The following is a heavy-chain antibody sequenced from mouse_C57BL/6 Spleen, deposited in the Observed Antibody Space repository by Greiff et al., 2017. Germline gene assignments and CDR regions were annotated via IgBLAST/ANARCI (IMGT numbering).Heavy chain of an antibody. Sequence: QVQLQQSGAELVKPGASVKLSCKASGYTFTSYWMHWVKQRPGQGLEWIGMIHPNSGSTNYNEKFKSKATLTVDKSSSTAYMQLSSLTSEDSAVYYCAREGLYGSSSYWGQGTLVTVSA. J-gene: IGHJ3*01. D-gene: IGHD1-1*01. CDR3: AREGLYGSSSY. CDR2: IHPNSGST. V-gene: IGHV1-64*01. CDR1: GYTFTSYW.